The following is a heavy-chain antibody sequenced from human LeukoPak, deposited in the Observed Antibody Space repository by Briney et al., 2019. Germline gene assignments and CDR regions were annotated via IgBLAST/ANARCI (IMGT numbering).Heavy chain of an antibody. Sequence: SVKVSCKASGGTFSSYAISWVRQAPGQGLEWMGGIIPIFGTANYAQKFQGRVTITADESTSTAYMELSSLRSEDTAVYYCARNNRPHVDAFDIWGQGTMVTVSS. J-gene: IGHJ3*02. D-gene: IGHD2/OR15-2a*01. CDR3: ARNNRPHVDAFDI. CDR1: GGTFSSYA. CDR2: IIPIFGTA. V-gene: IGHV1-69*13.